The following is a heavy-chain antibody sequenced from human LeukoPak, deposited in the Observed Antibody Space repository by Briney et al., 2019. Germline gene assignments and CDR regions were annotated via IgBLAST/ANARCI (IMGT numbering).Heavy chain of an antibody. J-gene: IGHJ4*02. D-gene: IGHD3-10*01. CDR2: ISYDGGNE. CDR1: GFTFSGYT. Sequence: PGGSLRLSCVASGFTFSGYTMHWVRQAPGKGLEWVAVISYDGGNEYYVDSVKGRFTISRDNSKNTLYLQMNSLRPEDTAVYYCARDLNGSGDYWGQGTLVTVSS. CDR3: ARDLNGSGDY. V-gene: IGHV3-30-3*01.